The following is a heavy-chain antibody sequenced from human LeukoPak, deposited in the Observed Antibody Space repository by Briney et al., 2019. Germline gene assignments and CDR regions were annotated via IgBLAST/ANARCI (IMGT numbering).Heavy chain of an antibody. CDR2: INHSGST. CDR1: GGSFSPYY. Sequence: PSETLSLTCAVYGGSFSPYYWSWIRQPPGKGLEWFGEINHSGSTNYNPSLKSRGTISVDTSKNQFSLRLSSVTAADTAVYYCARGGFYCGGDCYVDYWGQGTLVTVSS. V-gene: IGHV4-34*01. J-gene: IGHJ4*02. D-gene: IGHD2-21*02. CDR3: ARGGFYCGGDCYVDY.